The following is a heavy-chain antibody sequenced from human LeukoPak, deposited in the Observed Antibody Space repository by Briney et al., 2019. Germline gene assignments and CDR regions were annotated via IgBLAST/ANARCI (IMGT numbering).Heavy chain of an antibody. Sequence: GGSLRLSCAASGFTFSSYWMSWVRQAPGKGLEWVANIKQDGSEKYYVDSVKGRFTISRDNAKNSLYLQMNSLRAEDTAVYYCARDDLEYSSWHGYYYGMDVWGQGTTVTVSS. CDR3: ARDDLEYSSWHGYYYGMDV. CDR1: GFTFSSYW. J-gene: IGHJ6*02. CDR2: IKQDGSEK. V-gene: IGHV3-7*01. D-gene: IGHD6-6*01.